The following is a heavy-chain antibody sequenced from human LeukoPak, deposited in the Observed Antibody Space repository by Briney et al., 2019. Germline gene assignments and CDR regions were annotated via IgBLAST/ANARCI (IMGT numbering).Heavy chain of an antibody. CDR2: ISTSGST. CDR3: ARGGDYYDIDY. CDR1: GGSISSGSYY. V-gene: IGHV4-61*02. J-gene: IGHJ4*02. Sequence: SETLSLTXTVSGGSISSGSYYWNWIRQPAGKGLEWIGRISTSGSTNYNPSLKSRVTISVDTSKNQFSLKLSSVTAADTAVYYCARGGDYYDIDYWGQGTLVTVSS. D-gene: IGHD3-22*01.